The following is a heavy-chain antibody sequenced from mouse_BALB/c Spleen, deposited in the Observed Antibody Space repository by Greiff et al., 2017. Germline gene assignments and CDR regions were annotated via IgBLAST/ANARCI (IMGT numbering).Heavy chain of an antibody. D-gene: IGHD2-4*01. CDR1: GYAFTNYL. Sequence: VQLVESGAELVRPGTSVKVSCKASGYAFTNYLIEWVKQRPGQGLEWIGVINPGSGGTNYNEKFKGKATLTADKSSSTAYMQLSSLTSDDSAVYFCARDDYDGFAYWGQGTLVTVSA. CDR2: INPGSGGT. J-gene: IGHJ3*01. V-gene: IGHV1-54*01. CDR3: ARDDYDGFAY.